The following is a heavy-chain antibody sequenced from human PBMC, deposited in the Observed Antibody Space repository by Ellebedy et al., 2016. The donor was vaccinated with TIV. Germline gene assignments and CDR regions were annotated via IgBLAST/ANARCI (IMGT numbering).Heavy chain of an antibody. D-gene: IGHD6-19*01. CDR1: GGSISSYN. V-gene: IGHV4-59*12. CDR2: IYYTGNT. Sequence: SETLSLTCSVSGGSISSYNWNWIRQPPGKGLEWIGYIYYTGNTNSNPSLESRVTISVDTSKNQFSLKLSSVTAADTALYYCARVRYTSGWYAAFDIWGQGTMVIVTS. J-gene: IGHJ3*02. CDR3: ARVRYTSGWYAAFDI.